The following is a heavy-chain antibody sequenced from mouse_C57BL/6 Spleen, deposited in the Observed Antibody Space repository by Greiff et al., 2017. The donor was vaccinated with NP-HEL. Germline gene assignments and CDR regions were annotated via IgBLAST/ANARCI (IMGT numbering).Heavy chain of an antibody. CDR2: IRSKSNNYAT. V-gene: IGHV10-1*01. Sequence: EVKLMESGGGLVQPKGSLKLSCAASGFSFNTYAMNWVRQAPGKGLEWVARIRSKSNNYATYYADSVKDRFTISRDDSESMLYLQMNNLKTEDTAMYYCVRQGEGYYFDYWGQGTTLTVSS. CDR3: VRQGEGYYFDY. CDR1: GFSFNTYA. J-gene: IGHJ2*01.